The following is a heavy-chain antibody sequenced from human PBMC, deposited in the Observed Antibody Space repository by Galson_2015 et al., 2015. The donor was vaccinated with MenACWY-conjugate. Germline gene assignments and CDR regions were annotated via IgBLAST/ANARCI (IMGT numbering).Heavy chain of an antibody. CDR2: VDRVGAT. D-gene: IGHD2-8*01. CDR1: GLSVTDNC. J-gene: IGHJ5*02. V-gene: IGHV3-53*01. CDR3: SRGYDWCSYFRA. Sequence: SLRLACAVYGLSVTDNCLSWVRQAPGKGPEWIAMVDRVGATIYADSVRGRFTVSRDNFKDTVILQMNSLRAEDTAVYRCSRGYDWCSYFRAWGQGAQVIISS.